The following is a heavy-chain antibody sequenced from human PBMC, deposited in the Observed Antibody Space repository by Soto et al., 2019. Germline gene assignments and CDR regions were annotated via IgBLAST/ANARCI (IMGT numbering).Heavy chain of an antibody. CDR1: GFTFSSYS. D-gene: IGHD4-17*01. V-gene: IGHV3-21*01. CDR3: ARGPDYGDYLFDY. Sequence: EVQLLESGGGLGQPGGSLRLSCAASGFTFSSYSMNWVRQAPGKGLEWVSSISSSSSYIYYADSVKGRFTISRDNAKNSLYLQMNSLRAEDTAVYYCARGPDYGDYLFDYWGQGTLVTVSS. CDR2: ISSSSSYI. J-gene: IGHJ4*02.